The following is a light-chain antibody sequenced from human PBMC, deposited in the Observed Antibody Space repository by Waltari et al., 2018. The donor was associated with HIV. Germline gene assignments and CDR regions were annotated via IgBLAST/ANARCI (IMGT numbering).Light chain of an antibody. CDR1: RSHVGGYNY. Sequence: QSALTQPASVSGSPGPSITISCPGTRSHVGGYNYVSWYQQHPGKAPKLMIYEVSNRPSGVSNRFSGSKSGNTASLTISGLQAEDEADYYCSSYTSSSTPYVVFGGGTKLTVL. CDR3: SSYTSSSTPYVV. CDR2: EVS. V-gene: IGLV2-14*01. J-gene: IGLJ2*01.